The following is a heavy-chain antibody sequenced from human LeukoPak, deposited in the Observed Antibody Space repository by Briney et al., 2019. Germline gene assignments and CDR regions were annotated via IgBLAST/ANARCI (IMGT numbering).Heavy chain of an antibody. CDR3: TRDPRHFDS. D-gene: IGHD6-6*01. J-gene: IGHJ5*01. V-gene: IGHV3-11*04. CDR2: ISGSGHDI. Sequence: GGSLRLSCAASGVTFSDSYMTWVRQAPGMGVEWVAYISGSGHDINYSDSVKGRFTISRDNAKNSLYLQMSSLRVEDTAVYYCTRDPRHFDSCGQGTLVTVSS. CDR1: GVTFSDSY.